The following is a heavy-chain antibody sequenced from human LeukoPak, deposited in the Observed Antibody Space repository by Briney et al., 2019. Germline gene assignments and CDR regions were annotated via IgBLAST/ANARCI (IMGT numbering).Heavy chain of an antibody. J-gene: IGHJ4*02. D-gene: IGHD4-17*01. CDR2: IRSKGYGRTT. CDR3: TRHYGDYLGSDY. CDR1: GFTFGDYA. Sequence: PGGSLRLSCTASGFTFGDYAMSWFRQAPGKGLEWVGFIRSKGYGRTTEYAASVKGTFTISRDDPKSIAYLQMNSLKTEDTAVYYCTRHYGDYLGSDYWGQGTLVTVSS. V-gene: IGHV3-49*03.